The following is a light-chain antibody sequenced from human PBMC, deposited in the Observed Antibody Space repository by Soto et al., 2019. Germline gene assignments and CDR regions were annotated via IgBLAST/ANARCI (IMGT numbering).Light chain of an antibody. V-gene: IGKV3-20*01. J-gene: IGKJ4*01. CDR1: QTVSSNF. Sequence: EIVLTQSPGTLSLSPGESATLSCRASQTVSSNFLAWYQRKPGQAPRLLIYDASSRVTGIPDRFSGSGSGTDFTLIINRLEPEDFVVYYCQHYGNSPLAFGGGTKVEIK. CDR3: QHYGNSPLA. CDR2: DAS.